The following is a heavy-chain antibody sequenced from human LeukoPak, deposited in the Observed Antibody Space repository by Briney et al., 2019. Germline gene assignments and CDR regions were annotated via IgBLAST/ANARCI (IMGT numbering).Heavy chain of an antibody. Sequence: PGRSLRLSCAASGFTFSSYSMNWVRQAPGKGLEWVSSISSSSSYIYYADSVKGRFTISRDNAKNSLYLQMNSLRAADTAADYCARASAYYDFWGIDYWGQGTLVTVSS. CDR2: ISSSSSYI. D-gene: IGHD3-3*01. CDR3: ARASAYYDFWGIDY. CDR1: GFTFSSYS. V-gene: IGHV3-21*01. J-gene: IGHJ4*02.